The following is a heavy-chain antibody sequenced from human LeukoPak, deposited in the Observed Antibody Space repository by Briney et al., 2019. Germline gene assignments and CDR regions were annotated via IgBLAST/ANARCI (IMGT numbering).Heavy chain of an antibody. V-gene: IGHV1-46*01. J-gene: IGHJ3*02. D-gene: IGHD3-3*01. CDR2: INPSGGST. CDR3: SRDLSTIFGVVDI. CDR1: GYTFTSYY. Sequence: ASVKVSCKASGYTFTSYYMHWVRQAPGQGLEWMGIINPSGGSTSYAQKFQGRVTMTRDTSTSTVYMELSSLRSEDAAVYYCSRDLSTIFGVVDIWGQGTMVTVSS.